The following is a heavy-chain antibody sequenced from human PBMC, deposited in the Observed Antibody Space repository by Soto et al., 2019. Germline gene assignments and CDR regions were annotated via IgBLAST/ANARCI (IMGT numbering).Heavy chain of an antibody. Sequence: PGGSLRLSCAASGFTFSSYGMHWVRQAPGKGLEWVAVISYDGSNKYYADSVKGRFTISRDNSKNTLYLQMNSLRAEDTAVYYCANTHCSSTSCPLYWGQGTLVTVSS. V-gene: IGHV3-30*18. CDR2: ISYDGSNK. CDR1: GFTFSSYG. J-gene: IGHJ4*02. D-gene: IGHD2-2*01. CDR3: ANTHCSSTSCPLY.